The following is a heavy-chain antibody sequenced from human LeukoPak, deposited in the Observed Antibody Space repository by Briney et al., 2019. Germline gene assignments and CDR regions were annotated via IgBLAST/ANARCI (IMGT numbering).Heavy chain of an antibody. V-gene: IGHV4-39*01. D-gene: IGHD3-22*01. Sequence: SETLSLTCTVSGGSISSSSYYWDWIRQPPGKGLEWIGTIYYSGTTYYNPSLKSRVTISVDMSRNQFSLKLSSVTATDTAVYYCARMIGDDAFDIWGQGTMVTVSS. J-gene: IGHJ3*02. CDR2: IYYSGTT. CDR3: ARMIGDDAFDI. CDR1: GGSISSSSYY.